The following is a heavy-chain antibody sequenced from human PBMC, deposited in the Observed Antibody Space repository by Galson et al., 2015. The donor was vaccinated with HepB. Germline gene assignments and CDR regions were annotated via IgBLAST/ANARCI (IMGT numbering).Heavy chain of an antibody. J-gene: IGHJ6*02. CDR2: INHSGST. V-gene: IGHV4-34*01. CDR1: GGSFSGYY. Sequence: LSLTCAVYGGSFSGYYWSWIRQPPGEGLEWIGEINHSGSTNYNPSLKSRVTISVDTSKNQFFLMLRSVTAADTGLYYCARGWSEGTYTSGYTKHPGLDVWGQGTTVPVSS. D-gene: IGHD5-18*01. CDR3: ARGWSEGTYTSGYTKHPGLDV.